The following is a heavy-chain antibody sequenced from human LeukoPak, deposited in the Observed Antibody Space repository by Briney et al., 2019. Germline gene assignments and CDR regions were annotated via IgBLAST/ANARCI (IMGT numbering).Heavy chain of an antibody. V-gene: IGHV4-59*01. J-gene: IGHJ5*02. CDR2: ISYSGST. CDR1: GGSISSYY. Sequence: NPSETLSLTCAVSGGSISSYYWSWIRQPPGRQPPGKGLEWIGYISYSGSTNYNPSLKSRVTISIDTSRSQFSLKLSSVTAADTAVYYCARGPRVGYCSGTSCSVFDPWGQGTLVTVSS. D-gene: IGHD2-2*01. CDR3: ARGPRVGYCSGTSCSVFDP.